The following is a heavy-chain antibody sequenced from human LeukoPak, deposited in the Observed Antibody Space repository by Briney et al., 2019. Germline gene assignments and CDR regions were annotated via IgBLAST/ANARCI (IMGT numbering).Heavy chain of an antibody. J-gene: IGHJ2*01. CDR1: GYIFSNYW. V-gene: IGHV5-51*01. CDR3: ARRLGSGAYFDL. Sequence: GESLKISCKGSGYIFSNYWIGWVRQMPGKGLEWMGIIYPDDFDTRYNPSFQGQVTISADKSIRTAYLQWSSLKASDTAMYYCARRLGSGAYFDLWGRGTLVSVSS. D-gene: IGHD3-10*01. CDR2: IYPDDFDT.